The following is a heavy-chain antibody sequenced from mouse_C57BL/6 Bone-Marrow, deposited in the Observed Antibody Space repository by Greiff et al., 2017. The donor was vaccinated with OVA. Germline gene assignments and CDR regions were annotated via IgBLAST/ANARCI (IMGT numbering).Heavy chain of an antibody. D-gene: IGHD2-2*01. J-gene: IGHJ4*01. CDR2: INPYNGDT. CDR1: GYSFTGYF. CDR3: ARGGWLRGGYYYAMDY. V-gene: IGHV1-37*01. Sequence: LHVKQSAPELVKPGASVKISCKASGYSFTGYFMNWVKQSHGKSLEWIGRINPYNGDTFYNQKFKGKATLTVDKSSSTAHMELLSLTSEDFAVYYCARGGWLRGGYYYAMDYWGQGTSVTVSS.